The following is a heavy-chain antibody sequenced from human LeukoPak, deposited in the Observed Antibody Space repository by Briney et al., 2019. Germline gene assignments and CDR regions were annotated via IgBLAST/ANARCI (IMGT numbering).Heavy chain of an antibody. CDR1: GYTFTSYD. D-gene: IGHD2-8*02. V-gene: IGHV1-8*01. CDR2: MNPNSGNT. CDR3: AREVLVGPSHWFDP. J-gene: IGHJ5*02. Sequence: GASVKVSCKASGYTFTSYDINWVRQATGQGLEWMGWMNPNSGNTGYAQKFQGRVTITRNTSISTAYMELSSLRSEDTAVYYCAREVLVGPSHWFDPWGQGTLVTVSS.